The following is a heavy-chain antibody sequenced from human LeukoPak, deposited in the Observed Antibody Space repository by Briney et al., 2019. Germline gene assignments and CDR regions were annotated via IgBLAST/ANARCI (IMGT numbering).Heavy chain of an antibody. CDR3: AKGGKWDVTPFDY. CDR2: INPDGSTT. V-gene: IGHV3-74*01. Sequence: PGGSLRLSCAASGFTFTNYWMFWVRQAPGKGLVWVSGINPDGSTTTYADSVKGRFTISRDNSKNTLYLQVNSLRAEDTAVYYCAKGGKWDVTPFDYWGQGTLVTVSS. CDR1: GFTFTNYW. J-gene: IGHJ4*02. D-gene: IGHD1-26*01.